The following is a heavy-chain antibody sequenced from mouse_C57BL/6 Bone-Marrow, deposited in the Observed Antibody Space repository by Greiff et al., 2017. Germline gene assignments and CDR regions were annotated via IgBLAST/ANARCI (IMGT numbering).Heavy chain of an antibody. D-gene: IGHD2-1*01. J-gene: IGHJ4*01. CDR1: GYTFTGYW. CDR2: ILPGSGST. Sequence: QVQLQQSGAELMKPGASVKLSCKATGYTFTGYWIEWVQQRPGHGLEWIGEILPGSGSTNYNEKFKGKATVTTDTSSNTAYMQLSSLTTEDSAIYYCARGYGNYGRRAMDYWGQGTTVTVSS. CDR3: ARGYGNYGRRAMDY. V-gene: IGHV1-9*01.